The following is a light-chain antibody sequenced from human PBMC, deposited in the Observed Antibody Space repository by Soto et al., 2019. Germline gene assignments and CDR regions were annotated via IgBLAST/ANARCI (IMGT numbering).Light chain of an antibody. CDR3: QQHGRSPGVT. J-gene: IGKJ4*01. CDR1: QSVNNRY. CDR2: GAS. Sequence: EIVLTQSPGTLSLSPGERATLSCRASQSVNNRYLAWYQQIPGQAPRLVIFGASSRATGIPDRFSGSGSGTDFTLHISRLEPEDFAVYYCQQHGRSPGVTVGGGTKVEIK. V-gene: IGKV3-20*01.